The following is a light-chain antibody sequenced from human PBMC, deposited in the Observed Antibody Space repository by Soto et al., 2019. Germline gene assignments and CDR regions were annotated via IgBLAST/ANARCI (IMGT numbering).Light chain of an antibody. CDR1: QGIGSY. CDR3: QQGNSFTLT. V-gene: IGKV1-9*01. Sequence: IELTQSPSSLSASVGDRVTITCRASQGIGSYLAWYQQKTGEDPKXXIFAASTLQSGVPSRFSGSGSGTDFNLTISSLQPEDFATYYCQQGNSFTLTFGPGTKLDIK. J-gene: IGKJ3*01. CDR2: AAS.